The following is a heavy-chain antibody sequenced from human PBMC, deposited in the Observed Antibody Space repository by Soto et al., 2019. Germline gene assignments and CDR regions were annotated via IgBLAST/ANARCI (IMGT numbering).Heavy chain of an antibody. D-gene: IGHD1-26*01. CDR3: ARVLPLISIVGATGWFDP. CDR2: IIPIFGTA. V-gene: IGHV1-69*01. Sequence: QVQLVQSGAEVKKPGSSVKVSCKASGGTFSSYAISWVRQAPGQGLEWMGGIIPIFGTANYAQKFRVRVTITADESTSTAYMELSSLRSEDTAVYYCARVLPLISIVGATGWFDPWGQGTLVTVSS. J-gene: IGHJ5*02. CDR1: GGTFSSYA.